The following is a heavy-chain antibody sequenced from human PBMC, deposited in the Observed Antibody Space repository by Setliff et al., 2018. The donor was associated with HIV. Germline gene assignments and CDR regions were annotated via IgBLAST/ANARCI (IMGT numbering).Heavy chain of an antibody. CDR2: VSAYNGNT. CDR3: ARDPVAGPFDY. V-gene: IGHV1-18*01. CDR1: GYTFTSYG. D-gene: IGHD6-19*01. J-gene: IGHJ4*02. Sequence: ASVKVSCKASGYTFTSYGFSWVRQAPGQGLGWMGWVSAYNGNTNYAQKFQGRVTMTTDTSTSTAYMGLRSLRSDDTAVYYCARDPVAGPFDYWGQGTLVTVSS.